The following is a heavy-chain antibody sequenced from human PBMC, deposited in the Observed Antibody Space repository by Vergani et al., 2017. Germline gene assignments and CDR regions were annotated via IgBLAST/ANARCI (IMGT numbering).Heavy chain of an antibody. D-gene: IGHD6-13*01. V-gene: IGHV3-23*01. CDR3: AKDGSSSWYPVGV. J-gene: IGHJ6*02. CDR1: GFTFSSYA. CDR2: ISGSGGST. Sequence: EVQLLESGGGLVQPGGSLRLSCAASGFTFSSYAMSWVRRAPGKGLEWVSAISGSGGSTYYADSGKGRFTISRDKSKNTLYLQMNRLRAEDTAVYYCAKDGSSSWYPVGVWGQGTTVTVSS.